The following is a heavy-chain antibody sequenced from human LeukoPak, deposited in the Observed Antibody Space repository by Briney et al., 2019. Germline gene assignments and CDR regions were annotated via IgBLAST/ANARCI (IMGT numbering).Heavy chain of an antibody. Sequence: PSETLSLTCTVSGGSISSYYWSWIRQPPGKGLEWLGYIYYSGSTNYNPSLKSRVTISVDTSKNQFSLKLSSVTAADTAVYYCARRGPDETIFGVVLRGYYYYYMDVWGKGTTVTVSS. CDR1: GGSISSYY. CDR3: ARRGPDETIFGVVLRGYYYYYMDV. J-gene: IGHJ6*03. D-gene: IGHD3-3*01. V-gene: IGHV4-59*01. CDR2: IYYSGST.